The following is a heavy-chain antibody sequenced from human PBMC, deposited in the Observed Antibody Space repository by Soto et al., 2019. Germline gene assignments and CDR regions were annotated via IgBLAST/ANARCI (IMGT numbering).Heavy chain of an antibody. J-gene: IGHJ4*02. CDR3: AREDYDILTGYSQGGFDY. Sequence: GGSLRLSCAASGFTFSSYSMNWVRQAPGKGLEWVSSISSSSSYIYYADSVKGRFTISRDNVKNSLYLQMNSLRAEDTAVYYCAREDYDILTGYSQGGFDYWGQGTLVTVSS. D-gene: IGHD3-9*01. CDR2: ISSSSSYI. V-gene: IGHV3-21*01. CDR1: GFTFSSYS.